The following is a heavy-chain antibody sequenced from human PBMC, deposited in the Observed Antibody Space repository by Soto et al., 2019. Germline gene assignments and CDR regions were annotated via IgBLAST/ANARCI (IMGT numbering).Heavy chain of an antibody. CDR2: ISGSGANT. J-gene: IGHJ6*02. Sequence: GGSLRLSGSASGFIFRSYAMGWVRQAPGKGLECVSVISGSGANTYYADAVKGRFTISRDNSKNTLYLQMNSLRAEDTAIFYCAKEMKVGTKYYYYGMDVWGQGTTVTVSS. CDR1: GFIFRSYA. CDR3: AKEMKVGTKYYYYGMDV. D-gene: IGHD1-1*01. V-gene: IGHV3-23*01.